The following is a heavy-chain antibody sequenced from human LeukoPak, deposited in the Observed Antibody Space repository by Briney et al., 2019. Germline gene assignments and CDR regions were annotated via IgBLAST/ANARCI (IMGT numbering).Heavy chain of an antibody. CDR2: INAGNGNT. CDR3: ARVNNDYGDYDDY. V-gene: IGHV1-3*01. D-gene: IGHD4-17*01. CDR1: GYTFTSYA. J-gene: IGHJ4*02. Sequence: GASVKVSCKASGYTFTSYAMHWVRQAPRQRLEWMGWINAGNGNTKYSQKFQGRVTITRDTSASTAYMELSSLRSEDTAVYYCARVNNDYGDYDDYWGQGTLVTVSS.